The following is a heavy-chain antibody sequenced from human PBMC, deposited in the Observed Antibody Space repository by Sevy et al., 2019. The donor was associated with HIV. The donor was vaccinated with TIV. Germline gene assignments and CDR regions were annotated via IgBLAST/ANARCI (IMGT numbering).Heavy chain of an antibody. CDR2: ISSSSSYI. CDR3: ARALSSSWYYFDY. Sequence: GGSLRLSCAASGFTFSSYSMNWVRQAPGKGLEWVSSISSSSSYIYYADSVKGRFTISRDNAKNSLYLQMNSLRAEDMAVYYCARALSSSWYYFDYWGQGTLVTVSS. J-gene: IGHJ4*02. D-gene: IGHD6-13*01. V-gene: IGHV3-21*01. CDR1: GFTFSSYS.